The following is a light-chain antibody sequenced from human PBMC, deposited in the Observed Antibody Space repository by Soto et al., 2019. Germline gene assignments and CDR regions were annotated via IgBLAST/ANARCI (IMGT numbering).Light chain of an antibody. Sequence: QSVLTQPASVSGSPGQSITISCTGTSSDVGGYNYVSWYQHHPGKAPKLIIYDVSNRPSGVSNRFSGSKSGYTASLTISGLQAEDEADYYCSSYTSSNTYVFGTGTKVTVL. CDR1: SSDVGGYNY. CDR3: SSYTSSNTYV. J-gene: IGLJ1*01. V-gene: IGLV2-14*03. CDR2: DVS.